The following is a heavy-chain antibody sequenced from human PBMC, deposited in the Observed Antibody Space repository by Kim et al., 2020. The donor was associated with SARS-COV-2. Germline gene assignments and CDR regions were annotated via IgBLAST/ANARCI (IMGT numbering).Heavy chain of an antibody. J-gene: IGHJ6*01. CDR3: GRDPGRVHLGDLYV. V-gene: IGHV3-11*04. D-gene: IGHD3-16*01. CDR2: INSYGDTI. CDR1: GFTFRNYY. Sequence: GGSLRLSCTTSGFTFRNYYMNWIRQAPGQGLEWIAYINSYGDTIYYADSVEGRFTISRDNTRTSLYLQMNSLTVEDTAVYYCGRDPGRVHLGDLYVW.